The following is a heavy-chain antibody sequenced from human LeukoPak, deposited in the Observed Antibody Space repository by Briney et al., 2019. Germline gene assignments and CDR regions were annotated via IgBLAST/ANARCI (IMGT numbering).Heavy chain of an antibody. CDR3: AREALPYYYDSSGHDAFDI. CDR2: IYYSGST. CDR1: GGSISSYY. D-gene: IGHD3-22*01. V-gene: IGHV4-59*01. Sequence: SETLSLTCTVSGGSISSYYWSWIRQPPGKGLEWIGYIYYSGSTNYNPSLKSRVTISVDTSKNQFSLKLSSVTAADTAVYYCAREALPYYYDSSGHDAFDIWGQGAMVTVSS. J-gene: IGHJ3*02.